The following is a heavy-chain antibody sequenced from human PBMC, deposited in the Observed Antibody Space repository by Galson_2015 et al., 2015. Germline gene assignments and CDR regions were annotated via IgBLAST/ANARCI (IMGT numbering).Heavy chain of an antibody. Sequence: SLRLSCAASGFTFSSYGMHWVRQAPGKGLEWVAVIWYDGSNKYYADSVKGRFTISRDNSKNTLYLQMNSLRAEDTAVYYCASNIVATTKTEKYYYYGMDVWGQGTTVTVSS. CDR1: GFTFSSYG. D-gene: IGHD5-12*01. V-gene: IGHV3-33*01. CDR2: IWYDGSNK. J-gene: IGHJ6*02. CDR3: ASNIVATTKTEKYYYYGMDV.